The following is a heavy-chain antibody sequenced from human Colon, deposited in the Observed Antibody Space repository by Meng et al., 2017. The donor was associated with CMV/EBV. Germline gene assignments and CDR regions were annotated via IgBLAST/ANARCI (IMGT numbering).Heavy chain of an antibody. J-gene: IGHJ6*02. CDR2: IDHAGST. V-gene: IGHV4-34*01. Sequence: GSLRLSCSVYGGSFSGYFWTWIRQPPGKGLEWIGEIDHAGSTNYNPSLKSRVTMSVDTSVNQVSLNLSSVTAADTAVYYCARGLVDFWSGYPRYGMDVWGQGTTVTVSS. CDR1: GGSFSGYF. D-gene: IGHD3-3*01. CDR3: ARGLVDFWSGYPRYGMDV.